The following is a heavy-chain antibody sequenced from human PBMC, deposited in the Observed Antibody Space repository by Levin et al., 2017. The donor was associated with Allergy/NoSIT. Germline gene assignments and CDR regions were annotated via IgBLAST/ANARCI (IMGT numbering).Heavy chain of an antibody. V-gene: IGHV1-69*13. Sequence: SVKVSCKASGGTFSSYAISWVRQAPGQGLEWMGGIIPIFGTANYAQKFQGRVTITADESTSTAYMELSSLRSEDTAVYYWARDNYYDSSGYSPFDYWGQGTLVTVSS. CDR1: GGTFSSYA. CDR3: ARDNYYDSSGYSPFDY. CDR2: IIPIFGTA. J-gene: IGHJ4*02. D-gene: IGHD3-22*01.